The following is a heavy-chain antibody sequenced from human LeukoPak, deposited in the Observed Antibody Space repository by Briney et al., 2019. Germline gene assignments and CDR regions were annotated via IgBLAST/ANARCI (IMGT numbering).Heavy chain of an antibody. D-gene: IGHD3-10*01. V-gene: IGHV1-46*01. CDR3: ARGSSIITMVRGASVPSDYYYGMDV. CDR1: GYTFTSYY. J-gene: IGHJ6*02. CDR2: INPSGGST. Sequence: ASVKVSCKASGYTFTSYYMHWVRQAPGQGLEWMGIINPSGGSTNYAQKFQGRVTMTRDTSTSTVCMELSSLRSEDTAVYYCARGSSIITMVRGASVPSDYYYGMDVWGQGTTVTVSS.